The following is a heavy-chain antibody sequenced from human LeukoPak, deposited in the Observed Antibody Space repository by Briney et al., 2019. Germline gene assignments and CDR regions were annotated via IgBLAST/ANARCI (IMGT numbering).Heavy chain of an antibody. D-gene: IGHD3-22*01. CDR3: ARGPSIRYYDGSGYYYFDY. J-gene: IGHJ4*02. CDR2: INHSGST. V-gene: IGHV4-34*01. Sequence: PSETLSLTCAVYGGFLSDYYWSWIRQPPGKGLEWIGEINHSGSTNYNPSLKSRVTISVETSKNQFSLNLDSVTAADTAVYYCARGPSIRYYDGSGYYYFDYWGQGTLVTAST. CDR1: GGFLSDYY.